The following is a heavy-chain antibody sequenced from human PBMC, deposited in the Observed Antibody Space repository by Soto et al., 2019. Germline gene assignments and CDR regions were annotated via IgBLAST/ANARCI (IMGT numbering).Heavy chain of an antibody. Sequence: HGESLKISCKGSGYSFTSYWIGWVRQMPGKGLEWMGIIYPGDSDTRYSPSFQGQVTISADKSISTAYLQWSSLKASDTAMYYCARQSHDYVWGSPIMDVWGQGTTVTVSS. J-gene: IGHJ6*02. CDR3: ARQSHDYVWGSPIMDV. D-gene: IGHD3-16*01. V-gene: IGHV5-51*01. CDR2: IYPGDSDT. CDR1: GYSFTSYW.